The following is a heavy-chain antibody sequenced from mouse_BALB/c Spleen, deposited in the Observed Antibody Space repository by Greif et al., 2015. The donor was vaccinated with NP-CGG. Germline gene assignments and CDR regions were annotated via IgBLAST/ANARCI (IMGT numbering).Heavy chain of an antibody. CDR3: ATGYYAMDY. J-gene: IGHJ4*01. V-gene: IGHV5-9-4*01. CDR2: ISSGGSYT. CDR1: GFTFSSYA. D-gene: IGHD4-1*01. Sequence: EVMLVESGGGLVKPGGSLKLSCAASGFTFSSYAMSWVRQSPEKRLEWVAEISSGGSYTYYPDTVTGRFTISRDSAKNTLYLEMSSLRSEDTAMYYCATGYYAMDYWGQGTSVTVSS.